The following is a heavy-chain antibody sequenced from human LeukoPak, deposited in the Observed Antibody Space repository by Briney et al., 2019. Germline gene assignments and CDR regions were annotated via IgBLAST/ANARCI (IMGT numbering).Heavy chain of an antibody. V-gene: IGHV3-21*01. CDR2: ISTGGGYI. Sequence: GGSLRLSCATSGFTFSSYIMNWVRQAPGKGLEWVSSISTGGGYIYYADSVKGRFTISGDNAKNSLYLQVNGLRAEDTAVYYCARDLDPWGQGTPVTVSS. CDR1: GFTFSSYI. CDR3: ARDLDP. J-gene: IGHJ5*02.